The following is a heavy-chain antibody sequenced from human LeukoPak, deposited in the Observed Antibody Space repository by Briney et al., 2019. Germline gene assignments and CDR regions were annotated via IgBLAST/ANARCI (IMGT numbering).Heavy chain of an antibody. CDR2: ISGSGGST. D-gene: IGHD6-19*01. V-gene: IGHV3-23*01. CDR3: AKEAGSSGWYRGPDAFDI. J-gene: IGHJ3*02. CDR1: GFTVSSNY. Sequence: GGSLRLSCAASGFTVSSNYMSWVRQAPGKGLEWVSAISGSGGSTYYADSVKGRFTISRDNSKNTLYLQMNSLRAEDTAVYYCAKEAGSSGWYRGPDAFDIWGQGTMVTVSS.